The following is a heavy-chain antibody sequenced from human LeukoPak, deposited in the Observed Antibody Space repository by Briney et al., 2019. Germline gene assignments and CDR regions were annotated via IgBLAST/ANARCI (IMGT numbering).Heavy chain of an antibody. J-gene: IGHJ1*01. D-gene: IGHD6-13*01. CDR2: IIPIFGTA. Sequence: SVKVSCKASGGTFSSYAISWVRQAPGQGLEWMGGIIPIFGTANYAQKFQGRVTITTDESTSTAYMELSSLRSEDTAVYYCARRRIGTSSSWYSEYFQHWGQGTLVTVSS. CDR1: GGTFSSYA. CDR3: ARRRIGTSSSWYSEYFQH. V-gene: IGHV1-69*05.